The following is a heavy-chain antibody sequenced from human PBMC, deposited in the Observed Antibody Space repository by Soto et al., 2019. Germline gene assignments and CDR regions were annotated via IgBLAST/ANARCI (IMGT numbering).Heavy chain of an antibody. V-gene: IGHV3-30-3*01. D-gene: IGHD3-3*01. CDR2: ISYDGSNK. J-gene: IGHJ6*02. Sequence: SLRHSCAASGFTFSAFAIHWVRQAPGKGLEWVAIISYDGSNKYYADSVKGRFTISRDSSKNTLYLQMTSLRIEDTAVYYCARDRKILGVGSYGLDVWGQGTTVTVP. CDR1: GFTFSAFA. CDR3: ARDRKILGVGSYGLDV.